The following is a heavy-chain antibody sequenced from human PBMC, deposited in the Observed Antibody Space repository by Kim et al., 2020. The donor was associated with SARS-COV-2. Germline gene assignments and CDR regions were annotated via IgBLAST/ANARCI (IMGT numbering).Heavy chain of an antibody. D-gene: IGHD3-10*01. Sequence: DSMKGRFSISRDNSTNTLNLQMTNLRAEDTALYYCAKGDFGTFYYGSENDHWGQGTLVTVSS. J-gene: IGHJ4*02. CDR3: AKGDFGTFYYGSENDH. V-gene: IGHV3-23*01.